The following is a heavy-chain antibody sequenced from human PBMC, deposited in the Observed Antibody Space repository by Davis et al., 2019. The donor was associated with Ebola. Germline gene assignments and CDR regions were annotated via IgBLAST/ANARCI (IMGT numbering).Heavy chain of an antibody. J-gene: IGHJ4*02. CDR2: INHSGST. D-gene: IGHD5-18*01. CDR1: GGSFSGYY. CDR3: ARGRDRYSYGYWGY. V-gene: IGHV4-34*01. Sequence: SETLSLTCAASGGSFSGYYWSWIRQPPGKGLEWIGEINHSGSTNYNPSLKSRVTISVDTSKNQFSLKLSSVTAADTAVYYCARGRDRYSYGYWGYWGQGTLVTVSS.